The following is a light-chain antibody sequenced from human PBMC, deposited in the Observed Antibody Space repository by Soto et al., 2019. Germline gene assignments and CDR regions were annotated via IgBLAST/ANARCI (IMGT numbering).Light chain of an antibody. CDR1: QSVSSRY. V-gene: IGKV3-20*01. Sequence: EIVLTQSPGTLSLSPGERASLSCRGSQSVSSRYLAWYQQKPGQAPRLLIYGASSRATGIPDRFSGSGSGTDFTLTISRLEPEDFAVYYCQQYGNSPLTFGQGTKVEIK. CDR3: QQYGNSPLT. CDR2: GAS. J-gene: IGKJ1*01.